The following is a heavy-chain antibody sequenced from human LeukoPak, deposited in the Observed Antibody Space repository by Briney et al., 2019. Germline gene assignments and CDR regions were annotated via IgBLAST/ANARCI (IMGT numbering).Heavy chain of an antibody. CDR2: ISSSGSTI. D-gene: IGHD6-19*01. CDR1: GFTFSDYY. CDR3: ARKGGAVAGGMVFGYYYYGMDV. J-gene: IGHJ6*02. V-gene: IGHV3-11*04. Sequence: GGSLRLSCAASGFTFSDYYMSWIRQAPGKGLEWVSYISSSGSTIYYADSVKGRFTISRDNAKNSLYLQMNSLRAEDTAVYYCARKGGAVAGGMVFGYYYYGMDVWGQGTTVTVSS.